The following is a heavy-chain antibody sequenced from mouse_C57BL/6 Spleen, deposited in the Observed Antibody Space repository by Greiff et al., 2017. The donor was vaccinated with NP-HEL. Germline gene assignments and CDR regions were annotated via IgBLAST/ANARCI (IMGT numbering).Heavy chain of an antibody. J-gene: IGHJ4*01. CDR3: ALTGTAAKDY. CDR2: IDPEDGET. CDR1: GFNITDYY. V-gene: IGHV14-2*01. Sequence: VQLQQPGAELVKPGASVKLSCTASGFNITDYYMHWVKQRTEQGLEWIGRIDPEDGETKSAPKFQGKATITADTSSNTAYLQLSSLTSEDTAVYYCALTGTAAKDYWGQGTSVTVSS. D-gene: IGHD4-1*01.